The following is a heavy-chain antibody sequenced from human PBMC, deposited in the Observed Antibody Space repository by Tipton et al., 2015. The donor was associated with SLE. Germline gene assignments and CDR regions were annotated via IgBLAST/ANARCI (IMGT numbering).Heavy chain of an antibody. D-gene: IGHD3-10*01. CDR1: GDSLSGHY. CDR3: ARDARSYEGYYGMDV. J-gene: IGHJ6*02. CDR2: VYHSGHT. V-gene: IGHV4-34*01. Sequence: TLSLTCSVDGDSLSGHYWGWVRQPPGKGLEWIGEVYHSGHTNYNPSLRSRLTISVDKSKNQFSLRLSFVTAADTAVYFCARDARSYEGYYGMDVWGQGTTVTVSS.